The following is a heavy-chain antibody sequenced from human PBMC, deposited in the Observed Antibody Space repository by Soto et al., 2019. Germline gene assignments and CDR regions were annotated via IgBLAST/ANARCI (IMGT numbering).Heavy chain of an antibody. J-gene: IGHJ4*01. CDR2: IYYSGST. CDR3: ARQIRWPGGLFDY. D-gene: IGHD4-17*01. V-gene: IGHV4-61*01. Sequence: QVQLQESGPGLVKPSETLSLTCTVSGGSVSSDSYYWSWIRQPPGKGLEWIGYIYYSGSTNYNPTLQSRATILVDPSKNLFPLKLSSVTAADTAVYYCARQIRWPGGLFDYWGHGTLVTVSS. CDR1: GGSVSSDSYY.